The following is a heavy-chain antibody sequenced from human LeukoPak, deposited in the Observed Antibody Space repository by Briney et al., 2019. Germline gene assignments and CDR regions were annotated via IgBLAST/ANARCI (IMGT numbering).Heavy chain of an antibody. CDR1: GFSLSTSEVG. CDR2: IYWDDDK. J-gene: IGHJ4*02. D-gene: IGHD3-3*01. V-gene: IGHV2-5*02. CDR3: AHRFLLSGYYGIFDY. Sequence: SGPTLVKPTQTLTLTCAFSGFSLSTSEVGVGWIRQPPGKALEWLALIYWDDDKRYTPSLVGRLTITKDTSANQVVLTVTNMDPVDTATYYCAHRFLLSGYYGIFDYWGQGALVTVSS.